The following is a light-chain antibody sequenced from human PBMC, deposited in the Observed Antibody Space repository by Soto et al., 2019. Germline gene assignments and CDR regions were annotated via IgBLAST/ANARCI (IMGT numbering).Light chain of an antibody. CDR2: GAS. Sequence: IVMTQSPASLTVTPGARDTLSCRASQSVSRDLAWYQQQPGQATRLLIYGASSRATGIPDRSSGSGSGTDFTLTISRLEPEDFAVYYCQQYGSSVLTVGGGTMVDI. J-gene: IGKJ4*01. CDR1: QSVSRD. V-gene: IGKV3-20*01. CDR3: QQYGSSVLT.